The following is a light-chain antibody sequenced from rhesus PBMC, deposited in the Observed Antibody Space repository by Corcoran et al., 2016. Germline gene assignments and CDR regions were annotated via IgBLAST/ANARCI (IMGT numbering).Light chain of an antibody. CDR3: QQYSNWPLT. CDR1: QSVSSY. CDR2: GAS. J-gene: IGKJ4*01. Sequence: EIVMTQSPATLSLSPGERATFSCRASQSVSSYVAWYQQKPEQAPRLLIKGASSRATGIPDRSSGRGSGTDFNLPISSLEPEDFAVYYCQQYSNWPLTFGGGTKVEIK. V-gene: IGKV3S9*01.